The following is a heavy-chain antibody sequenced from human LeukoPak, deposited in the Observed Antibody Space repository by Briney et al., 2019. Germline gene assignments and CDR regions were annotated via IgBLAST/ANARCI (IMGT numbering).Heavy chain of an antibody. V-gene: IGHV4-59*01. CDR3: ARETLEYGSGSNNWFDP. Sequence: SETLSLTCTVSGGSISSYYWSWIRQPPGKGLEWIGYIYYSGSTNYNPSLKSRVTISVDTSKNQFSLKLSSVTAADTAVYYCARETLEYGSGSNNWFDPWGQGTLVTVSS. CDR2: IYYSGST. CDR1: GGSISSYY. D-gene: IGHD3-10*01. J-gene: IGHJ5*02.